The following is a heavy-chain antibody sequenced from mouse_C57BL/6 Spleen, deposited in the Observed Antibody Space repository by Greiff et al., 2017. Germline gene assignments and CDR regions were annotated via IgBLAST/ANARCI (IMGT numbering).Heavy chain of an antibody. CDR3: ARGRGGTTVAGDYAMDY. V-gene: IGHV3-6*01. CDR1: GYSITSGYY. D-gene: IGHD1-1*01. CDR2: ISYDGSN. Sequence: EVQLVESGPGLVKPSQSLSLTCSVTGYSITSGYYWNWLRQFPGNKLELMGYISYDGSNNYNPSLKNRITITRDTSKNQVFLKLNSVTTEDTATYYWARGRGGTTVAGDYAMDYWGQGTSVTVSS. J-gene: IGHJ4*01.